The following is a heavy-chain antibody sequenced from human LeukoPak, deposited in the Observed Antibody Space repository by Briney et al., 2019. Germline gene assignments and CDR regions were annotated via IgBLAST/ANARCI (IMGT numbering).Heavy chain of an antibody. Sequence: QPGGSLRLSCGTSGFPFSTHWMTWVRQAAGKGLEWVANINQDGSEKYHAASVKGRFTISRDNARNPLYLQMNSLTAEDTAVYYCSGGSHFDYWGRGSLVTVSS. CDR3: SGGSHFDY. J-gene: IGHJ4*02. V-gene: IGHV3-7*01. D-gene: IGHD1-26*01. CDR2: INQDGSEK. CDR1: GFPFSTHW.